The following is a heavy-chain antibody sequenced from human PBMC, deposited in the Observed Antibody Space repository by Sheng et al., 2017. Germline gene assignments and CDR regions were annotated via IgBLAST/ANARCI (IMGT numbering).Heavy chain of an antibody. CDR2: FSSSGYTI. CDR3: ARGAIYDSHWYGGFQH. Sequence: EVQLVESGEAGTAWRVPSRLSCSASGFTLSSYEMNWVRQAPGKGLEWLSYFSSSGYTIYYADSVKGRFTTSRDNAKNSLYLQLNSLRVEDTAIYYCARGAIYDSHWYGGFQHWGQGTLVAVSS. J-gene: IGHJ1*01. V-gene: IGHV3-48*03. CDR1: GFTLSSYE. D-gene: IGHD3-10*01.